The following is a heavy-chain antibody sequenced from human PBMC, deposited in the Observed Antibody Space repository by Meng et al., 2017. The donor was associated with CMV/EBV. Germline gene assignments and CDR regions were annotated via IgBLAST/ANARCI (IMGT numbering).Heavy chain of an antibody. D-gene: IGHD3-22*01. CDR2: IYYSGST. CDR1: GGSISSYY. Sequence: GSLRLSSTVSGGSISSYYWSWIRQPPGKGLEWIGYIYYSGSTNYNPSLKSRVTISVDTSKNQFSLKLSSVTAADTAVYYCARRTMIDAFDIWGQGTMVTVSS. V-gene: IGHV4-59*01. CDR3: ARRTMIDAFDI. J-gene: IGHJ3*02.